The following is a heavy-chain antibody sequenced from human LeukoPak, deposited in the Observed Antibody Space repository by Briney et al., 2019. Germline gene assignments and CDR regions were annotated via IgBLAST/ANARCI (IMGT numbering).Heavy chain of an antibody. D-gene: IGHD3-10*01. CDR2: ISSSSSYI. Sequence: GGSLRLSCEASGFTFSSYAMCCVRQAPGKGLEWVSSISSSSSYIYYADSVKGRFTISRDNAKNSLYLQMNSLRAEDTAVYYCAKISGSYYNVLNWSDPWGQGTLVTVSS. J-gene: IGHJ5*02. V-gene: IGHV3-21*01. CDR3: AKISGSYYNVLNWSDP. CDR1: GFTFSSYA.